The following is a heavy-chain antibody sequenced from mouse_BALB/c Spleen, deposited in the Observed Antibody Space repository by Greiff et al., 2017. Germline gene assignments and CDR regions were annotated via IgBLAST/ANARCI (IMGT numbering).Heavy chain of an antibody. V-gene: IGHV5-12-1*01. J-gene: IGHJ3*01. D-gene: IGHD2-3*01. CDR2: ISSGGGST. CDR1: GFAFSSYD. Sequence: EVMLVESGGGLVQPGGSMKLSCAASGFAFSSYDMSWVRQTPEKRLEWVAYISSGGGSTYYPDTVKGRFTISRDNAKNTLYLQMSSLKSEDTAMYYCARHDGYSFAYWGQGTLVTVSA. CDR3: ARHDGYSFAY.